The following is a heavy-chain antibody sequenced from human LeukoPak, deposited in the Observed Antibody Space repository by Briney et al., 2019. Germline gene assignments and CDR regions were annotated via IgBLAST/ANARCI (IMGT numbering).Heavy chain of an antibody. J-gene: IGHJ4*02. CDR2: MNPHSGNT. V-gene: IGHV1-8*02. CDR3: TRAPVPGNY. D-gene: IGHD3-10*01. Sequence: ASVKVSCKTSGYTFTDFSIHWVRQAPGQGLEWMGWMNPHSGNTGYAQKFQGRVTMTRDTSINTAYMELSSLTSDDTAVYYCTRAPVPGNYWGQGTLVTVSS. CDR1: GYTFTDFS.